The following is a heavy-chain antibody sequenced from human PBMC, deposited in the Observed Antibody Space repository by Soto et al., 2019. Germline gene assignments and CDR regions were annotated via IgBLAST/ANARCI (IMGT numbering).Heavy chain of an antibody. J-gene: IGHJ4*02. CDR1: GGSISSSSFY. D-gene: IGHD4-17*01. Sequence: SETLSLTCAVSGGSISSSSFYWGWIRQPPGKGLEWIGSFYYSESTYYNPSLKSRVIISVDTSKNQFSLKLSSVTAADTAVYYCARSYGDYVERFDLWGQGTLVTVSS. CDR3: ARSYGDYVERFDL. CDR2: FYYSEST. V-gene: IGHV4-39*01.